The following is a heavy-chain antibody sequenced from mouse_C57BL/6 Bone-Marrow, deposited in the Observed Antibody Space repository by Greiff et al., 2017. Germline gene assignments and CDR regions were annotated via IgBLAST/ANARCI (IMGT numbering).Heavy chain of an antibody. Sequence: VKLVESGAELVRPGASVTLSCKASGYTFTDYEMHWVKQTPVHGLEWIGAIDPETGGTAYNQKFKGKAILTADKSSSTAYMELRSLTSEDSAVYYCTRGDYDYAWFAYWGQGTLVTVSA. J-gene: IGHJ3*01. V-gene: IGHV1-15*01. CDR2: IDPETGGT. D-gene: IGHD2-4*01. CDR3: TRGDYDYAWFAY. CDR1: GYTFTDYE.